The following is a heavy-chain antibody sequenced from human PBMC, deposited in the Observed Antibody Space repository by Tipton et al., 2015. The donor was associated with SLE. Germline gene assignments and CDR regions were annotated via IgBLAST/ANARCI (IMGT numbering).Heavy chain of an antibody. D-gene: IGHD3-3*01. CDR3: AKSANYDFWSGYWNWFDP. CDR1: GYTFTSYG. V-gene: IGHV1-18*01. Sequence: QLVQSGAEVKKPGASVKVSCKASGYTFTSYGISWVRQAPGQGLEWMGWISAYNGNTNYAQKLQGRVTMTTDTSTSTAYMELRSLRSDDTAVYYCAKSANYDFWSGYWNWFDPWGQGTLVTVSS. J-gene: IGHJ5*02. CDR2: ISAYNGNT.